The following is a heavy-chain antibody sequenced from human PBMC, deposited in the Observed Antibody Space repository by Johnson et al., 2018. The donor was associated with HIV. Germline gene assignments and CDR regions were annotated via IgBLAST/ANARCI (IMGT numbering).Heavy chain of an antibody. Sequence: VLLVESGGGVVQPGRSLRLSCAASGFTVSTNYMSWVRQAPGKGLEWVSIIYSGGSTYYADSVKGRFTISRDNSKNTLYLQMNSLRPEDTAVYYCARGLELYLDLGWDDAFDIWGQGTMVTVSS. D-gene: IGHD1-26*01. V-gene: IGHV3-66*01. CDR3: ARGLELYLDLGWDDAFDI. J-gene: IGHJ3*02. CDR1: GFTVSTNY. CDR2: IYSGGST.